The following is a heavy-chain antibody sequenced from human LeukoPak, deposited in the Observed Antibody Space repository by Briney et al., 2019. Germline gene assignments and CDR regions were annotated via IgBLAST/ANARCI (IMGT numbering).Heavy chain of an antibody. V-gene: IGHV1-18*01. CDR3: ARVGATSWYYYYYYMDV. J-gene: IGHJ6*03. CDR1: GYTFTSYG. CDR2: ISAYNGNT. Sequence: GASVKVSCKASGYTFTSYGISWVRQAPGQGLEWMGWISAYNGNTNYAQKLQGRVTMTTDTSTSTAYMELSSLRSDDTAVYYCARVGATSWYYYYYYMDVWGKGTTVTVSS. D-gene: IGHD1-26*01.